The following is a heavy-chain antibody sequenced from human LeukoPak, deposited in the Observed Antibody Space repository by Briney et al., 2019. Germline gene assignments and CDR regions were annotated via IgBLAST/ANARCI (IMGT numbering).Heavy chain of an antibody. CDR1: GGSISSSSYF. V-gene: IGHV4-39*07. D-gene: IGHD3/OR15-3a*01. CDR2: IYYSGST. Sequence: SETLSLTCTVSGGSISSSSYFWGWIRQPPGKGLEWIGSIYYSGSTYYNPSLKSRVTISVDTSKNQFSLKLSFVIAADTAVYYCARGTVLDYWGQGTLVTVSS. J-gene: IGHJ4*02. CDR3: ARGTVLDY.